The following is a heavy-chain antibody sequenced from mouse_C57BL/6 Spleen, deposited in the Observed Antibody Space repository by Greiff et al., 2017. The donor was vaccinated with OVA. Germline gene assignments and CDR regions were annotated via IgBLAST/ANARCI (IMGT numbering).Heavy chain of an antibody. CDR3: ARGYPHWDFEV. Sequence: DVQLVESGGGLVQPGGSLKLSCAASGFTFSDYYMYWVRQTPGQRLEWVAYISNGGGSTYYPDTVKGRFTISRDNAKNTLYLQMSRLKSEDTAMYYFARGYPHWDFEVWGTGTTVTVSS. CDR1: GFTFSDYY. V-gene: IGHV5-12*01. J-gene: IGHJ1*03. CDR2: ISNGGGST.